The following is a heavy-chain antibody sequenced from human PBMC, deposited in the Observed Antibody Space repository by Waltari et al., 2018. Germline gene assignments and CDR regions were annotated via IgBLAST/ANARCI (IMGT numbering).Heavy chain of an antibody. Sequence: APGQGLEWMGWINPNSGGTNYAQKFQGRVTMTRDTSISTAYMELSRLRSDDTAVYYCARDGSIAAAGTGWFDPWGQGTLVTVSS. CDR3: ARDGSIAAAGTGWFDP. V-gene: IGHV1-2*02. CDR2: INPNSGGT. D-gene: IGHD6-13*01. J-gene: IGHJ5*02.